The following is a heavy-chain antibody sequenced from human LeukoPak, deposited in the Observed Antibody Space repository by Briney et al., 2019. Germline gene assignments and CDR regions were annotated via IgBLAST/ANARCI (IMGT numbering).Heavy chain of an antibody. V-gene: IGHV4-38-2*01. CDR3: ARVPGRDYGDYRYYFDY. CDR1: GYSISSGYY. D-gene: IGHD4-17*01. CDR2: IYHSGST. J-gene: IGHJ4*02. Sequence: SETLSLTCAVSGYSISSGYYWGWIRQPPGKGLEWIGSIYHSGSTYYNPSLKSRVTISVDTSKNQFSLKLSSVTAADTAVYYCARVPGRDYGDYRYYFDYWGQGTLVTVSS.